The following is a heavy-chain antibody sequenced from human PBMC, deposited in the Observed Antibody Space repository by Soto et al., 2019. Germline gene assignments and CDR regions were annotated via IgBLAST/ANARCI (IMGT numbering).Heavy chain of an antibody. CDR2: IIPIFGTA. J-gene: IGHJ6*03. CDR3: ARNSITIFGVVIEYYYYMDV. CDR1: GGTFSSYA. V-gene: IGHV1-69*13. D-gene: IGHD3-3*01. Sequence: ASVKVSCKASGGTFSSYAISWVRQAPGQGLEWMGGIIPIFGTANYAQKFQGRVTITADESTSTAYMELSSLRSEDTAVYYCARNSITIFGVVIEYYYYMDVWGKGTTVTVSS.